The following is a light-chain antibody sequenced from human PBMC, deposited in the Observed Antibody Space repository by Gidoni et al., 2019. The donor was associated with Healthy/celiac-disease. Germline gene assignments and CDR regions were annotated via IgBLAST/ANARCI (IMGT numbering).Light chain of an antibody. J-gene: IGKJ1*01. CDR1: QSISSW. CDR2: KAS. Sequence: DIQMIPSPSTLSASVGDSVTFTCRASQSISSWLAWYQQKPGKAPKLLIYKASSLESGVPSRFSGSGCGTEFTLTISSLQPDDFATYYCQRYNSYPWTFGQGTKVEIK. V-gene: IGKV1-5*03. CDR3: QRYNSYPWT.